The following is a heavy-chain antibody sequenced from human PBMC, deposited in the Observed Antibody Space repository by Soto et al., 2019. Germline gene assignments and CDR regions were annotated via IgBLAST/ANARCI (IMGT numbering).Heavy chain of an antibody. CDR3: ARDRGITYYSDSSGSATPVIYYYYYGMDV. J-gene: IGHJ6*02. CDR2: IIPIFGTA. Sequence: SVKVSCKASGGTFSSYAISWVRQAPGQGLEWMGGIIPIFGTANYAQKFQGRVTITADESTSTAYMELSSLRSEDTAVYYCARDRGITYYSDSSGSATPVIYYYYYGMDVWGQGPTVTVSS. D-gene: IGHD3-22*01. V-gene: IGHV1-69*13. CDR1: GGTFSSYA.